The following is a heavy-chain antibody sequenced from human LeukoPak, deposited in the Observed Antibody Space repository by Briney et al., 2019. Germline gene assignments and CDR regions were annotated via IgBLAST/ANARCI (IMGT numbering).Heavy chain of an antibody. CDR1: GFAFTDYY. Sequence: GGSLRLSCAGSGFAFTDYYMTWIRQAPGKGLEWVAGIWEDGSNIYYADSVKGRFTISRDNSKNTLYLQMNSLRAEDTAVYYCARVGYNSGWYEYWGQGTLVTVSS. D-gene: IGHD6-19*01. CDR2: IWEDGSNI. J-gene: IGHJ4*02. CDR3: ARVGYNSGWYEY. V-gene: IGHV3-33*08.